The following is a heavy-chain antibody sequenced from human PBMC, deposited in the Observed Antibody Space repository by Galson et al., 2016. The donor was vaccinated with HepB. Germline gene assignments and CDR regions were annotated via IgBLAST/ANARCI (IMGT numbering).Heavy chain of an antibody. J-gene: IGHJ6*02. D-gene: IGHD2/OR15-2a*01. CDR2: IKQDGSEK. CDR1: GFSLSSYW. Sequence: SLRLSCAASGFSLSSYWMSWVRQAPGRGLEWVANIKQDGSEKYYVDSVKGRFTISRDDAKNSVYLQMNSLRAADTALYYLARGGRILWDGMDVWGQGTAVTVSS. CDR3: ARGGRILWDGMDV. V-gene: IGHV3-7*03.